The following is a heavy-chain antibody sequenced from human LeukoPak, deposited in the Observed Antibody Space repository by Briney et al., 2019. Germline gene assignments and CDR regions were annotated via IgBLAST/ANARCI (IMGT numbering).Heavy chain of an antibody. Sequence: TGGSLRLSCVASGFIFSSYGMHWVRQAPGKGLEWVAVIWYDGSNKYYADSVKGRFTVSRDNSKNTLYLQMNSLRAEDTAVYYCVREHLRFEEQTLVFGYWGQGTLVTVSS. J-gene: IGHJ4*02. D-gene: IGHD3-3*01. CDR3: VREHLRFEEQTLVFGY. CDR2: IWYDGSNK. V-gene: IGHV3-33*01. CDR1: GFIFSSYG.